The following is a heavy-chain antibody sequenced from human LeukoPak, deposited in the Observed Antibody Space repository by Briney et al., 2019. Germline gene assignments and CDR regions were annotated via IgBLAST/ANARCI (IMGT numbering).Heavy chain of an antibody. CDR1: GFTFDDYG. J-gene: IGHJ3*02. CDR2: INWNGGST. CDR3: ARDILRITMIVVVTDAFDI. Sequence: GGSLRLSCAASGFTFDDYGMSWVRQAPGKGLEWVSGINWNGGSTGYADSVKGRFTISRDNAKNSLYLQMNSLRAEDTALYYCARDILRITMIVVVTDAFDIWGQGTMVTVSS. D-gene: IGHD3-22*01. V-gene: IGHV3-20*04.